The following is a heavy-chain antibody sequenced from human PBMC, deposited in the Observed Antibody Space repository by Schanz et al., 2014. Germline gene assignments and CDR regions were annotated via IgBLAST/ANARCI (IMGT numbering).Heavy chain of an antibody. CDR3: ARGYSGYSHFDY. V-gene: IGHV7-4-1*02. D-gene: IGHD5-12*01. CDR2: IESNPAIT. CDR1: GYTFAMYD. J-gene: IGHJ4*02. Sequence: QVQLVQSGSELKKPGASVKVSCKASGYTFAMYDMNWVRQAAGQGIEWMGWIESNPAITNYVQCFTGRFVYTLDASVNTAYLEISSLKAEDTAVYYCARGYSGYSHFDYWGQGALVTVSS.